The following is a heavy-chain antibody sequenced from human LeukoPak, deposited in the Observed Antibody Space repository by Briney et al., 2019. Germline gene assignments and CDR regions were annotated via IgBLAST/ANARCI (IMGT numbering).Heavy chain of an antibody. J-gene: IGHJ4*02. V-gene: IGHV3-23*01. Sequence: GGSLRLSCAASGFTFSSYAMSWVRQAPGKGLEWVSAISGSGGSTYYAYSVKGRFTISRDNSKDTLYLQMNSLRAEDTAVYYCAKDGDTAMATGSFDYWGQGTLVTVSS. CDR3: AKDGDTAMATGSFDY. D-gene: IGHD5-18*01. CDR1: GFTFSSYA. CDR2: ISGSGGST.